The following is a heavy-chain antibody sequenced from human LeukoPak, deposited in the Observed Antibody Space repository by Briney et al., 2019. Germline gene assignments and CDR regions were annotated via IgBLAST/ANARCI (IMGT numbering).Heavy chain of an antibody. D-gene: IGHD6-19*01. Sequence: PSETLSLTCAVYGGSLSGYNWSWIRQPPGKGLEWIGEMNHSGSTNYNPSLKSRVTISVDTSKNQFSLRLSSVTAADTAVYYCATSGWYLLPGVYWGQGTLVTVSS. V-gene: IGHV4-34*01. CDR1: GGSLSGYN. CDR2: MNHSGST. CDR3: ATSGWYLLPGVY. J-gene: IGHJ4*02.